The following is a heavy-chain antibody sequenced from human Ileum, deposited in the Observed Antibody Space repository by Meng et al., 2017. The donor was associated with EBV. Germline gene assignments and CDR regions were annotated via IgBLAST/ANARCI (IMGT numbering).Heavy chain of an antibody. V-gene: IGHV1-18*01. Sequence: QLQLVQSGAEVKKPXXSVRVSCKASGYTFTHHGISWIRQAPGQGLEWMGWISCYNGDTNYAQKLQGRVTMTTDTSTNTAYMDLRGLRSDDTAAYYCARVEVGITSGDYWGQGTLVTVSS. CDR2: ISCYNGDT. CDR3: ARVEVGITSGDY. D-gene: IGHD1-26*01. CDR1: GYTFTHHG. J-gene: IGHJ4*02.